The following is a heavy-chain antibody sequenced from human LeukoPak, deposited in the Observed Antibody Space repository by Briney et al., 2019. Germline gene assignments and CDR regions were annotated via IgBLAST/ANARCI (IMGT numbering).Heavy chain of an antibody. Sequence: PGGSLRLSCAASGFTFSSYAMSWVRQTPGKGLEWVSAISGSGGSTYYADSVKGRFTIARDNSKNTLYLQMNSLRIDDTAMYYCTRTVNAASDFWGQGTLVTVSS. V-gene: IGHV3-23*01. J-gene: IGHJ4*02. CDR1: GFTFSSYA. D-gene: IGHD2-2*01. CDR2: ISGSGGST. CDR3: TRTVNAASDF.